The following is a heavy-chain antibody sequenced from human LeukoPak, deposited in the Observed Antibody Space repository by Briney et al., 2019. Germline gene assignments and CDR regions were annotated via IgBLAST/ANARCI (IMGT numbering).Heavy chain of an antibody. CDR3: AKAELGYCRSTSCPPPDV. CDR1: GFIFSSYG. CDR2: ISYDGSNK. J-gene: IGHJ6*02. Sequence: PGGSLRLSCAASGFIFSSYGMHWVRQVPGKGLEWVAVISYDGSNKYYADSVKGRSTISRDNSKNTMYLQMKSLRAEDPAVYYCAKAELGYCRSTSCPPPDVWGQGPTLTVPS. D-gene: IGHD2-2*01. V-gene: IGHV3-30*18.